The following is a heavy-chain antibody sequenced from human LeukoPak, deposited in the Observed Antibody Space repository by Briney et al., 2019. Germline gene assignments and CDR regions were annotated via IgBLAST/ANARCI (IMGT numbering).Heavy chain of an antibody. J-gene: IGHJ4*02. V-gene: IGHV3-30*03. CDR1: GFTFSSYG. CDR2: ISHDGSNK. D-gene: IGHD3-10*01. CDR3: ARDRDYYGSGSYYRGPLEY. Sequence: GGSLRLSCAASGFTFSSYGMHWVRQAPGKGLEWVAVISHDGSNKYYADSVKGRFTISRDNSKNTLYLQMNSLRAEDTAVYYCARDRDYYGSGSYYRGPLEYWGQGTLVTVSS.